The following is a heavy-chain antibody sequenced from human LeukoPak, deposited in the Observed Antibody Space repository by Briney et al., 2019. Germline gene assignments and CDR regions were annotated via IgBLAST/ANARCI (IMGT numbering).Heavy chain of an antibody. J-gene: IGHJ4*02. CDR2: INSDGSST. D-gene: IGHD2-15*01. CDR3: ARWGSGGSCCSQGGFDY. V-gene: IGHV3-74*01. Sequence: GGSLRLSCAASGFTFSSYWMHWVRQAPGKGLVWVSRINSDGSSTSYADSVKGRFTISRDNAKNTLYLQMNSLRAEDTAVYYCARWGSGGSCCSQGGFDYWGQGTLVTVSS. CDR1: GFTFSSYW.